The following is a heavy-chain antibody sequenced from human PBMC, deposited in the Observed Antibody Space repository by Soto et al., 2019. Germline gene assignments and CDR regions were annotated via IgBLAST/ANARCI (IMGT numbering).Heavy chain of an antibody. D-gene: IGHD3-16*02. J-gene: IGHJ4*02. CDR2: VIPLFGTA. CDR3: ARDWGLRLGELSFFDY. CDR1: GGTFSRFA. V-gene: IGHV1-69*01. Sequence: QVHLVQSGAEVKKTGSSVKVSCKASGGTFSRFAISWVRQAPGQGLEWMGGVIPLFGTASYAQKFQGRVTITADEAKTTAHMELSGLRSDDTAVYYCARDWGLRLGELSFFDYWGQGTLVTVSS.